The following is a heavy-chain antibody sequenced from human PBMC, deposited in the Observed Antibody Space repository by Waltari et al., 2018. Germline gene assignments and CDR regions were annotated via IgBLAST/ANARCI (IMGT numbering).Heavy chain of an antibody. CDR1: GYTFTSYD. J-gene: IGHJ4*02. CDR2: MNPNSGNT. D-gene: IGHD3-10*01. Sequence: QVQLVQSGAEVKKPGASVKVSCRASGYTFTSYDINCVRQATGQGLEWMGWMNPNSGNTDYAQKFQGRVTMTRNTSISTAYMELSSLRSEDTAVYYCARGYPFSFYGSGTYYNVYDYWGQGTLVTVSS. V-gene: IGHV1-8*01. CDR3: ARGYPFSFYGSGTYYNVYDY.